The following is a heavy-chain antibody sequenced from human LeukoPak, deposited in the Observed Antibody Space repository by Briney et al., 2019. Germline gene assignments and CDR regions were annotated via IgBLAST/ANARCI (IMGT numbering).Heavy chain of an antibody. CDR3: AKHLWRDLLWFGEGYYFGY. CDR1: GLSVSSNF. J-gene: IGHJ4*02. Sequence: GGSLRLSCAATGLSVSSNFMSWVRQAPGKGLEWVSVIYRGGSTYYADSVKGRFTISRDNSKNTLYLQMSSLRAEDTAVYYCAKHLWRDLLWFGEGYYFGYWGQGTLVTVSS. V-gene: IGHV3-53*01. CDR2: IYRGGST. D-gene: IGHD3-10*01.